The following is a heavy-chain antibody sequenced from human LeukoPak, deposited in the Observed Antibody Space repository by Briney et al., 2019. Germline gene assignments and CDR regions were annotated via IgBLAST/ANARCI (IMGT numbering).Heavy chain of an antibody. CDR3: ARQTTVTTGTLYGMDV. CDR1: GYSFTSYW. CDR2: IYPGDSDT. D-gene: IGHD4-11*01. Sequence: GESLQISCKGSGYSFTSYWIGWVRQMPGKGLEWMGIIYPGDSDTRYSPSFQGQVTISADKSISTAYLQWSSLKASDTAMYYCARQTTVTTGTLYGMDVWGQGTTVTVSS. V-gene: IGHV5-51*01. J-gene: IGHJ6*02.